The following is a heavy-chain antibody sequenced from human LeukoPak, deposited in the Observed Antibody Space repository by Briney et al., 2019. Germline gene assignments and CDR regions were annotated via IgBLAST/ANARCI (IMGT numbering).Heavy chain of an antibody. CDR3: AKDGGGITMVRGVITETPDLDY. J-gene: IGHJ4*02. CDR1: EFTFSSYW. V-gene: IGHV3-7*03. CDR2: IKQDGSEK. Sequence: GGSLRLSCAASEFTFSSYWMSWVRQAPGKGLELVANIKQDGSEKYYVDSVKGRFTISRDNAKNSLYLQMNSLRAEDTALYYCAKDGGGITMVRGVITETPDLDYWGQGTLVTVSS. D-gene: IGHD3-10*01.